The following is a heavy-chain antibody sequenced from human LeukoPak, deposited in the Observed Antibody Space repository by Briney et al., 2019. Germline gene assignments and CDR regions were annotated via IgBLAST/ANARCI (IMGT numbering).Heavy chain of an antibody. D-gene: IGHD3-3*01. J-gene: IGHJ4*02. CDR3: VSGSLQSGYNFDY. CDR2: INSDGSSA. Sequence: GGSLRLSCAASGFTFNNYWMHWVRQAPGKGLVWVSDINSDGSSATYADSVKGRFTISRDNAKNTLYLEMNSLRAEDMAVYYCVSGSLQSGYNFDYWGQGALVTVSS. CDR1: GFTFNNYW. V-gene: IGHV3-74*01.